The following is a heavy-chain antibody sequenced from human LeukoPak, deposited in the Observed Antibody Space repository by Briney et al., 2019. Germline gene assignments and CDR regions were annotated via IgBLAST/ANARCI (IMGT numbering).Heavy chain of an antibody. V-gene: IGHV1-8*02. CDR2: MNSNSGNT. CDR3: ARGADRSGSYSTYYYYMDV. J-gene: IGHJ6*03. D-gene: IGHD3-10*01. CDR1: GGTFSTYI. Sequence: ASVKVSCKASGGTFSTYIITWVRQATGQGLEWMGWMNSNSGNTGYAQKFQGRVTMTRNTSISTAYMELSSLRSEDTAVYYCARGADRSGSYSTYYYYMDVWGKGTTVTISS.